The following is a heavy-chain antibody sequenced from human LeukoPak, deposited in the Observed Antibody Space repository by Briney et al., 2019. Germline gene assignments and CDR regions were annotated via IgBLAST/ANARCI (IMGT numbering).Heavy chain of an antibody. V-gene: IGHV3-66*01. CDR1: GFTVSSNY. D-gene: IGHD6-13*01. Sequence: GGSLRLSCAASGFTVSSNYMSWVRQAPGKGLEWVSVIYSGGSTYYADSVKGRFTISRDNSKNTLYLQMNSLRAEDTAVYYCASTSPVAAAAYDAFDIWGQGTMVTVSS. J-gene: IGHJ3*02. CDR2: IYSGGST. CDR3: ASTSPVAAAAYDAFDI.